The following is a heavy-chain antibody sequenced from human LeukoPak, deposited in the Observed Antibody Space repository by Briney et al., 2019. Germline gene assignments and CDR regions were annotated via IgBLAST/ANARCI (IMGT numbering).Heavy chain of an antibody. Sequence: GASVKVSCKASGYTFTRYGISWVRQAPGQGLEWMGWISAYNGNTKYAQKVQGRVTMTTDTSTSTAYMELRSLRSDDTAVYYCARDWLVVGATTARRWPLGYWGQGTLVTVSS. D-gene: IGHD1-26*01. CDR3: ARDWLVVGATTARRWPLGY. V-gene: IGHV1-18*01. CDR2: ISAYNGNT. J-gene: IGHJ4*02. CDR1: GYTFTRYG.